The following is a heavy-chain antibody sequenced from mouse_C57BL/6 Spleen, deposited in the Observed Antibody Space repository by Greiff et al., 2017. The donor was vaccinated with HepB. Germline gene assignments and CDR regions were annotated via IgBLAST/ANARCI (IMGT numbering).Heavy chain of an antibody. D-gene: IGHD2-1*01. CDR2: IYPSDSET. V-gene: IGHV1-61*01. CDR1: GYTFTSYW. Sequence: VQLQQPGAELVRPGSSVKLSCKASGYTFTSYWMDWVKQRPGQGLEWIGNIYPSDSETHYNQKFKDKATLTVDKSSSTAYMQLSSLTSEDSAVYYCARAGYGNPYAMDYWGQGTSVTVSS. CDR3: ARAGYGNPYAMDY. J-gene: IGHJ4*01.